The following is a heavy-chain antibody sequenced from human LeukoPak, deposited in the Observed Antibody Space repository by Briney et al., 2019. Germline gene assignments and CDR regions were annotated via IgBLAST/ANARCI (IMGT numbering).Heavy chain of an antibody. J-gene: IGHJ5*02. CDR1: GGTFSSYA. CDR2: IIPIFGTA. Sequence: SVNVSCKASGGTFSSYAISWVRQAPGQGLEWMGGIIPIFGTANYAQTFQGRVTITADESTSTAYMELSSLRSEDTAVYYCAYCGGDCYSDIWFDPWGQGTLVTVSS. CDR3: AYCGGDCYSDIWFDP. V-gene: IGHV1-69*13. D-gene: IGHD2-21*02.